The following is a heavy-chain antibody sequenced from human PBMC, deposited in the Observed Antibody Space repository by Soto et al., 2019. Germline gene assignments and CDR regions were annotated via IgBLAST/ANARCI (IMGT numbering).Heavy chain of an antibody. CDR1: GGSISSGDYY. V-gene: IGHV4-30-4*01. D-gene: IGHD3-3*01. CDR2: IYYSGST. Sequence: PSETLSLTCTVSGGSISSGDYYWSWIRQPPGKGLEWIGYIYYSGSTYYNPSLKSRVTISVDTSKNQFSLKLSSVTAADTAVYYCARVWSGYFLLRKDYYGMDVWGQGTTVTVSS. CDR3: ARVWSGYFLLRKDYYGMDV. J-gene: IGHJ6*02.